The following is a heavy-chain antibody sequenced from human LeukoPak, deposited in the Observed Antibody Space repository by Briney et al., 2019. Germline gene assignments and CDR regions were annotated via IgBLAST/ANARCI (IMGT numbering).Heavy chain of an antibody. CDR2: INHSGST. CDR3: ASRSHRFTVGATPVVYWFDP. J-gene: IGHJ5*02. CDR1: GGSFSGYY. V-gene: IGHV4-34*01. Sequence: SETLSLTCAVYGGSFSGYYWSWIRQPPGKGLEWIGEINHSGSTNYNPSLKSRVTISVDTSKNQFSLKLSSVTAADTAVYYCASRSHRFTVGATPVVYWFDPWGQGTLVTVSS. D-gene: IGHD1-26*01.